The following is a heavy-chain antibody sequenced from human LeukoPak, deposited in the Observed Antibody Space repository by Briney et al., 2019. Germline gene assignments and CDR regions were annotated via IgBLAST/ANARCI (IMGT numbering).Heavy chain of an antibody. CDR3: ARDVLWLRLVFDH. Sequence: GVSVRLTCAASRFTFSDYSMIWVRQAPGKGLVGGSYISSSSSTVYYGHPGKGRFTIYRDNAKDYLDLQRHSLRDEDTAVYYCARDVLWLRLVFDHWGQGNPVTVSS. J-gene: IGHJ4*02. V-gene: IGHV3-48*02. CDR1: RFTFSDYS. CDR2: ISSSSSTV. D-gene: IGHD5-12*01.